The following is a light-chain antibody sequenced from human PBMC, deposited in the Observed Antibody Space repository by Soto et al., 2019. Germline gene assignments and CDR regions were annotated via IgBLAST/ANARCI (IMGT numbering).Light chain of an antibody. CDR2: DAS. Sequence: EIVLTQSPATLSLSPGERATLSCRASQSVSSYLAWYQQNPGQAPRLLIYDASNRATGIPARFSCSGSGTDFTLTISSLEPEDFALYYCQQRSNWPWTFGQGTKVEIK. J-gene: IGKJ1*01. V-gene: IGKV3-11*01. CDR1: QSVSSY. CDR3: QQRSNWPWT.